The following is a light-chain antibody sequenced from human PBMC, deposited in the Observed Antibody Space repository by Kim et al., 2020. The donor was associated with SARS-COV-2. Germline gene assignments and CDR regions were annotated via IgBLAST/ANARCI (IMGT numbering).Light chain of an antibody. CDR3: CSYAGSSTFLV. J-gene: IGLJ2*01. Sequence: QSITISCTGPSSAIGSYNLVSWSQQYPGKAPKLTIYEVSKRPSGVSDRFSGSKSGNTASLTISGLQTEDEADYHCCSYAGSSTFLVFGGGTQLTVL. CDR1: SSAIGSYNL. V-gene: IGLV2-23*02. CDR2: EVS.